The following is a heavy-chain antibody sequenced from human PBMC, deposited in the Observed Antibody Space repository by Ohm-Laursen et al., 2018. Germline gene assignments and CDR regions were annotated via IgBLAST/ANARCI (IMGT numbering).Heavy chain of an antibody. V-gene: IGHV1-46*01. CDR1: GYTFTSSY. CDR2: VNPSGGGT. D-gene: IGHD2-15*01. J-gene: IGHJ6*02. Sequence: ASVKVSCKSSGYTFTSSYMHWVRQAPGQELEWLGVVNPSGGGTTYAQKFQGRVTMTRDTSTSTVHMELSSLRSEDTAVYYCASGLLLQYYYYGMDVWGQGTTVTVSS. CDR3: ASGLLLQYYYYGMDV.